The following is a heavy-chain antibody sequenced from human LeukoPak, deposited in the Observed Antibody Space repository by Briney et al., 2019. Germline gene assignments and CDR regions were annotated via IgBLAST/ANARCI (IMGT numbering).Heavy chain of an antibody. CDR3: TRRYHDSSGYSRHFDY. J-gene: IGHJ4*02. D-gene: IGHD3-22*01. V-gene: IGHV5-51*01. CDR2: IYPGDSDT. CDR1: GYSFNTYW. Sequence: GESLKISCEGSGYSFNTYWIGWVRQIPGKGLGWMGIIYPGDSDTRYSPSFQGQVTISAEKSISTAYLQWSSLKTSDTAMYYCTRRYHDSSGYSRHFDYWGQGTLVTVSS.